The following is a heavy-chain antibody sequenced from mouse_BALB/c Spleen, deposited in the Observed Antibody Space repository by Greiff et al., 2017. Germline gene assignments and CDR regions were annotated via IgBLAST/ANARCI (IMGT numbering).Heavy chain of an antibody. CDR3: ARIYDGYGGFAY. V-gene: IGHV3-6*02. CDR1: GYSITSGYY. Sequence: DVKLQESGPGLVKPSQSLSLTCSVTGYSITSGYYWNWIRQFPGNKLEWMGYISYDGSNNYNPSLKNRISITRDTSKNQFFLKLNSVTTEDTATYYCARIYDGYGGFAYWGQGTLVTVSA. J-gene: IGHJ3*01. D-gene: IGHD2-3*01. CDR2: ISYDGSN.